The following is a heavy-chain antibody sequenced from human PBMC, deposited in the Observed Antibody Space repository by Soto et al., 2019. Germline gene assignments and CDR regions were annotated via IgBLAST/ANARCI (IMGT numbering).Heavy chain of an antibody. Sequence: GGSLRLSCATSGFPVSDYYMSWIRQAPGKGLEWLSHLSPKSTYTNYADSVKGRFTISRDNTKSSLFLQMNSLGVEDTAVYYCARGGGGGLFEHWGQGVLVTVSS. J-gene: IGHJ4*02. D-gene: IGHD2-21*01. CDR2: LSPKSTYT. V-gene: IGHV3-11*06. CDR3: ARGGGGGLFEH. CDR1: GFPVSDYY.